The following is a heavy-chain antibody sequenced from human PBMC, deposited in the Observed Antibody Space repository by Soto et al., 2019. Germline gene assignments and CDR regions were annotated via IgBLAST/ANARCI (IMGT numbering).Heavy chain of an antibody. Sequence: SETLSLTCAVYGGSFSGYYWSWIRQPPGKGLEWIGEINHSGSTNYNPSLKSRVTISVDTSKNQFSLKLSSVTAADTAVYYCARRPRITMIVAEYYFDYWGQGTLVTVSS. CDR2: INHSGST. D-gene: IGHD3-22*01. CDR1: GGSFSGYY. J-gene: IGHJ4*02. V-gene: IGHV4-34*01. CDR3: ARRPRITMIVAEYYFDY.